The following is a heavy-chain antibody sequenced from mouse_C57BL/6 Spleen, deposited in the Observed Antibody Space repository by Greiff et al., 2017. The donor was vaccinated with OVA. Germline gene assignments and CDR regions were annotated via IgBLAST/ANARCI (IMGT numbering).Heavy chain of an antibody. V-gene: IGHV1-80*01. J-gene: IGHJ4*01. CDR2: IYPGYGDT. CDR3: ARQPSGYAMDY. CDR1: GYAFSSYW. Sequence: VQLQQSGAELVKPGASVKISCKASGYAFSSYWMNWVKQRPGKGLEWIGQIYPGYGDTNYNGKFKGKATLTADKSSSTAYMQLSSLTSEDSAVYFCARQPSGYAMDYWGQGTSVTVSS. D-gene: IGHD3-1*01.